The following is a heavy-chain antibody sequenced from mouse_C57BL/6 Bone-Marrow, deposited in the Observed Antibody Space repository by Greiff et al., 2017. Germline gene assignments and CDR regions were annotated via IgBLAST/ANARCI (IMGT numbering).Heavy chain of an antibody. CDR2: IYPGSGST. Sequence: VQLQQSGAELVKPGASVKMSCKASGYTFTSYWITWVKQRPGQGLEWIGDIYPGSGSTNYNEKFKSKGTLTVNTSSSKAYMQLSSLTSEDSVVYYGASAYGLLGYYFDYWGQGTTLTVSS. J-gene: IGHJ2*01. CDR3: ASAYGLLGYYFDY. CDR1: GYTFTSYW. V-gene: IGHV1-55*01. D-gene: IGHD2-1*01.